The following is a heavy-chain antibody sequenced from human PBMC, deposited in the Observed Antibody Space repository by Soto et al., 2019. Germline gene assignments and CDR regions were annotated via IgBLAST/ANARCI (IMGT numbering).Heavy chain of an antibody. Sequence: EVQLVESGGGLVQPGGSLRLSCAASGFTFSSYWMHWVRQAPGKGLVWVSRINSDGSSTSYADSVKGRFTISRDNAKNTLDLQMNSLRAEDTAVYYCARGAMVPSYYYYGMDVWGQGTTVTVSS. CDR3: ARGAMVPSYYYYGMDV. CDR2: INSDGSST. V-gene: IGHV3-74*01. D-gene: IGHD3-10*01. CDR1: GFTFSSYW. J-gene: IGHJ6*02.